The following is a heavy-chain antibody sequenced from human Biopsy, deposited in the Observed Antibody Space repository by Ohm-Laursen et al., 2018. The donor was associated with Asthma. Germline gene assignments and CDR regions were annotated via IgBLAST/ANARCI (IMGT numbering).Heavy chain of an antibody. Sequence: SETLSLTCIASGDAMSTGGSYWGWIRQSPGKGLEWIGSIYYSGRTYYNPSLESRVTISADTSKNHLSLKVTSVTAADTAVYYCARAVSSSSYWYFDLWGRGDLVTVSS. V-gene: IGHV4-39*02. CDR1: GDAMSTGGSY. CDR2: IYYSGRT. J-gene: IGHJ2*01. CDR3: ARAVSSSSYWYFDL. D-gene: IGHD6-6*01.